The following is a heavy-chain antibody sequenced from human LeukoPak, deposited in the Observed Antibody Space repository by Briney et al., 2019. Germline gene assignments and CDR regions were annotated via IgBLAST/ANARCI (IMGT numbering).Heavy chain of an antibody. J-gene: IGHJ4*02. D-gene: IGHD3-10*01. Sequence: ASVKVSCKASGYTFTSYGISWVRQAPGQGLEWMGWISAYNGNTNYAQKLQGRVTMTTDTSTSTAYMELRSLRSDDTAVYYCARRILWFGDLYYFDYWGQGTLVTVSS. CDR3: ARRILWFGDLYYFDY. V-gene: IGHV1-18*01. CDR2: ISAYNGNT. CDR1: GYTFTSYG.